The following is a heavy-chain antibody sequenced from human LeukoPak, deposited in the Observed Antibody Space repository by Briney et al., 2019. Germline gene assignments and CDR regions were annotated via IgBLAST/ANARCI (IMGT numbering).Heavy chain of an antibody. D-gene: IGHD2-8*02. CDR1: GFTISSYA. CDR2: ISYHARDQ. J-gene: IGHJ4*02. CDR3: AAQPCSGGVCYLDY. V-gene: IGHV3-30*04. Sequence: PGGSLRLSCAASGFTISSYAMHWVRQAPGKGLEWVTVISYHARDQFYADSVKGRFTVSRDNSKNTLYLQMNSLRAEDSAVYYCAAQPCSGGVCYLDYWGQGTLVTVSS.